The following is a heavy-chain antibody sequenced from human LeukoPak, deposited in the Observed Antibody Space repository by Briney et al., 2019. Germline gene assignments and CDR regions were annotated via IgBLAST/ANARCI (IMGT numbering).Heavy chain of an antibody. CDR3: AGAYCGGDCYSGRAFGI. V-gene: IGHV4-4*02. CDR1: GGSISSSYW. Sequence: PSGTLSLTCAVSGGSISSSYWWSWVRQPPGKGLEWIGEVYHSVSTNYYPSLKSRVTISIEKSKNQFSLKLSSVTAADTAVYYCAGAYCGGDCYSGRAFGIWGQGTMVTVSS. CDR2: VYHSVST. D-gene: IGHD2-21*02. J-gene: IGHJ3*02.